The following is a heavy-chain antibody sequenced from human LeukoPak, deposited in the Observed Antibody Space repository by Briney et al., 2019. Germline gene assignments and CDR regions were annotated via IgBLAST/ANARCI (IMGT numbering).Heavy chain of an antibody. CDR1: GGSFSGYY. D-gene: IGHD4-23*01. CDR3: ARVTYGGNLYYFDY. Sequence: SETLSLTCAVYGGSFSGYYWSWIRQPPGKELEWIGEINHSGSTNYNPSLKSRVTISVDTSKNQFSLKLSSVTAADTAVYYCARVTYGGNLYYFDYWGQGTLVTVSS. V-gene: IGHV4-34*01. CDR2: INHSGST. J-gene: IGHJ4*02.